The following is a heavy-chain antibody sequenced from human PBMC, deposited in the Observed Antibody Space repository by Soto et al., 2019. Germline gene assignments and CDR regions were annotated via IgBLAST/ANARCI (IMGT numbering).Heavy chain of an antibody. D-gene: IGHD6-19*01. CDR3: ARGDEAAVARYWFDS. J-gene: IGHJ5*01. CDR1: GGSFSAYW. CDR2: INHSGNS. Sequence: SETLSLTCAVYGGSFSAYWWNWIRQPPGKGLEWIGEINHSGNSNCNPSLKSRVTISIDASKNWLSLKLSSVTAADTAVYYCARGDEAAVARYWFDSWGQGTLVTVSS. V-gene: IGHV4-34*01.